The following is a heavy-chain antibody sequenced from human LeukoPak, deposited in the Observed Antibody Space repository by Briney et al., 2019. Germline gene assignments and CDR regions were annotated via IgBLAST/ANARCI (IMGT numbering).Heavy chain of an antibody. CDR3: ARRYSSNWYFDY. CDR1: GGTFSSYA. D-gene: IGHD6-13*01. V-gene: IGHV1-69*05. CDR2: IIPIFGTA. Sequence: GASVKVSCKASGGTFSSYAISWVRQAPGQGLEWMGGIIPIFGTANYAQKFQGRVTMTRDTSISTAYMELSRLRSDDTAVYYCARRYSSNWYFDYWGQGTLVTVSS. J-gene: IGHJ4*02.